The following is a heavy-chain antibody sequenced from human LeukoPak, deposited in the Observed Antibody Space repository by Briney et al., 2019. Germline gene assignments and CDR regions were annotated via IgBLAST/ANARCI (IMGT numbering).Heavy chain of an antibody. Sequence: ASVKVSCKASGYTFTSYYMHWVRQAPGQGLEWMGIINPSGGSTSYAQKFQGRVTMTRDTSTSTVYMELSSLRSEDTAVYYCAARRDYYDSSGYLPLDCWGQGTLVTVSS. CDR3: AARRDYYDSSGYLPLDC. CDR2: INPSGGST. J-gene: IGHJ4*02. CDR1: GYTFTSYY. D-gene: IGHD3-22*01. V-gene: IGHV1-46*03.